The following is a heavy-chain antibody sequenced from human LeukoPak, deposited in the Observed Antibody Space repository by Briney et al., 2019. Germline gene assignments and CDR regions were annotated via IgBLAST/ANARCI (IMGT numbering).Heavy chain of an antibody. CDR3: ARVLRYFDWLLPASY. J-gene: IGHJ4*02. CDR2: ISYDGSNK. V-gene: IGHV3-30*04. Sequence: GRSLRLSCAASGFTFSSYAMHWVRQAPGKGLEWVAVISYDGSNKYYADSVKGRFTISRDNSKNTLYLQMNSLRAEDTAVYYCARVLRYFDWLLPASYWGQGTLVTVSS. D-gene: IGHD3-9*01. CDR1: GFTFSSYA.